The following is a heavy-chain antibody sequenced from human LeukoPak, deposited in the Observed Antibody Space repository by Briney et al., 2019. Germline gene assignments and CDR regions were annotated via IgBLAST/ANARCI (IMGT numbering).Heavy chain of an antibody. CDR3: ARDIAAGTDY. CDR1: GGSVSSGSYY. CDR2: INHSGST. D-gene: IGHD6-13*01. J-gene: IGHJ4*02. V-gene: IGHV4-39*07. Sequence: SETLSLTCTVSGGSVSSGSYYWSWIRQPPGKGLEWIGEINHSGSTNYNPSLKSRVTISVDTSKNQFSLKLSSVTAADTAVYYCARDIAAGTDYWGQGTLVTVSS.